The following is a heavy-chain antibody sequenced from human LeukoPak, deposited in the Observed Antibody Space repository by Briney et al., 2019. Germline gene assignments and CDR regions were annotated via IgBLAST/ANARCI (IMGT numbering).Heavy chain of an antibody. CDR2: ISPNGVIT. J-gene: IGHJ4*02. D-gene: IGHD5-24*01. CDR3: AKDDAWLQYGN. Sequence: GGSLRLSCEASGFTLNSYIMHWVRQAPGKGLEWVSGISPNGVITYYADSVKGRFTISRDNSKGTVYLQMNSLRPEDTAVYYCAKDDAWLQYGNWGRGTLVTVSS. CDR1: GFTLNSYI. V-gene: IGHV3-23*01.